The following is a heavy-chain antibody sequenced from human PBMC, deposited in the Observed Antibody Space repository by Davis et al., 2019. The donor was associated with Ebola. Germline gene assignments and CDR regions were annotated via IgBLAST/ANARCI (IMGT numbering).Heavy chain of an antibody. D-gene: IGHD1-1*01. CDR3: ASSLTGTVDY. J-gene: IGHJ4*02. CDR1: GGSISSSSYY. Sequence: SETLSLTCTVSGGSISSSSYYWGWIRQPPGKGLEWIGSIYYSGSTYYNPSLKSRVTISVDTSKNQFSLKLSSVTAADTAVYYCASSLTGTVDYWGQGTLVTVSS. V-gene: IGHV4-39*01. CDR2: IYYSGST.